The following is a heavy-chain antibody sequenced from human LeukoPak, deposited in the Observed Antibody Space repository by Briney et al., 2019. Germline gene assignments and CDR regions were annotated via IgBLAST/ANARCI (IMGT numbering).Heavy chain of an antibody. J-gene: IGHJ4*02. CDR3: ARDPSTVAGTDYYFDY. CDR2: ISYDGSNK. CDR1: GFTFSSYA. D-gene: IGHD6-19*01. V-gene: IGHV3-30-3*01. Sequence: GGSLRLSCAASGFTFSSYAMHWVRQAPGKGLEWVAVISYDGSNKYYADSVKGRFTISRDNSKNTLYLQMNSLRAEDTAVYYCARDPSTVAGTDYYFDYWGQGTLVTVSS.